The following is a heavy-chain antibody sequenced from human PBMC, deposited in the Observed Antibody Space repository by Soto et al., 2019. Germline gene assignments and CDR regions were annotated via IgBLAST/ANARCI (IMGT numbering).Heavy chain of an antibody. CDR1: GFTFTSSA. D-gene: IGHD5-18*01. V-gene: IGHV1-58*02. CDR2: IVVGSGNT. Sequence: SVKVSCKASGFTFTSSAMQWVRQARGQRLEWIGWIVVGSGNTNYAQKFQERVTITRDMSTSTAYMELSSLRSEDTAVYYCAKSGYSYGLDAFDIWGQGTMVTVSS. CDR3: AKSGYSYGLDAFDI. J-gene: IGHJ3*02.